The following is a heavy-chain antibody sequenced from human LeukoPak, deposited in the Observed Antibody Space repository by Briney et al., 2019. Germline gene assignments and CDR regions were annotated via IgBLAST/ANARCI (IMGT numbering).Heavy chain of an antibody. CDR1: GFTFGSIW. CDR3: ARGQTTMTN. D-gene: IGHD4-17*01. Sequence: GGSRRPSCAPSGFTFGSIWMGWVRQLPGRGLEWVANIKQDGSEKYYVDSVKGRFTISRDNAKNSLYLQMNRLRAEDTAVYFCARGQTTMTNWGQGTLVTVSS. CDR2: IKQDGSEK. J-gene: IGHJ4*02. V-gene: IGHV3-7*03.